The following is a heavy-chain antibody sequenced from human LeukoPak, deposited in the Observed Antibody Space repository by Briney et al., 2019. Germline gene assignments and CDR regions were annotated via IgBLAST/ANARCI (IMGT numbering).Heavy chain of an antibody. CDR1: GFTFSNYA. Sequence: GGSLRLSCAASGFTFSNYAMHWVRQAPGKGLEWVAVISYDGSNKYYADSVKGRFTISRDNSKNTLYLQMNSLRAEDTAVYYCATHPSITPIVMVITPWFDYWGQGTLVTVSS. CDR2: ISYDGSNK. V-gene: IGHV3-30-3*01. J-gene: IGHJ4*02. CDR3: ATHPSITPIVMVITPWFDY. D-gene: IGHD3-22*01.